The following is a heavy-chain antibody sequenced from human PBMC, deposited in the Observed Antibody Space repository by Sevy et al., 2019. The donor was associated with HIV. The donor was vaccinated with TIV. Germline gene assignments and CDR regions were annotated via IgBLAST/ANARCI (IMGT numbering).Heavy chain of an antibody. J-gene: IGHJ3*02. Sequence: ASVKVSCKASGYTFTGYYMHLVRQAPGQGLEWMGWINPNSGGTNYAQKFQGRVTMTRETSISTVYMELIRLRSDDTAVYYCASGIGVYDSSGYYGGYDAFDIWGQRTMVTVSS. CDR2: INPNSGGT. V-gene: IGHV1-2*02. CDR1: GYTFTGYY. CDR3: ASGIGVYDSSGYYGGYDAFDI. D-gene: IGHD3-22*01.